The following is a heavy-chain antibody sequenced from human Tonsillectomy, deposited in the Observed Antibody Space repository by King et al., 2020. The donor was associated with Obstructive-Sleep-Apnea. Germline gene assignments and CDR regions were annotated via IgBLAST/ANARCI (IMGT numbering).Heavy chain of an antibody. CDR2: IYYSGST. CDR3: AREPPPVAATGWFDP. CDR1: GGSISSYY. Sequence: VQLQESGPGLVKPSETLSLTCTVSGGSISSYYWSWIRQLPGKGLEWIGYIYYSGSTNYNPSLKSRVTISVDTSKNQFSLKLSSVTAADTAVYYCAREPPPVAATGWFDPWGQGTLVTVSS. D-gene: IGHD2-15*01. J-gene: IGHJ5*02. V-gene: IGHV4-59*01.